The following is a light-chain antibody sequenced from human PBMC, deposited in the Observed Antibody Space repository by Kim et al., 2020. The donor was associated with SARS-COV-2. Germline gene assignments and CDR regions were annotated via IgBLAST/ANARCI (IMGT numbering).Light chain of an antibody. J-gene: IGLJ3*02. CDR1: SGHSSYI. V-gene: IGLV4-60*03. CDR2: LEGSGSY. CDR3: ETWDSNTPWV. Sequence: VKLTCTLSSGHSSYIIAWHQQQPGKAPRYLMKLEGSGSYNKGSGVPDRFSGSSSGADRYLTISNLQSEDEADYYCETWDSNTPWVFGGGTKLTVL.